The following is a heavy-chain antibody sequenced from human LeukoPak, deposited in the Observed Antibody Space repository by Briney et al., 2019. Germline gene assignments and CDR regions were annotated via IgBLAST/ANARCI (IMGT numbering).Heavy chain of an antibody. CDR2: ISGSGGST. V-gene: IGHV3-23*01. CDR1: GFTFSSYA. Sequence: PGGSLRLSCAASGFTFSSYAMSWVRQAPGKGLEWVSVISGSGGSTYSADSVKGRFTISRDNSKNTLCLQMNSLRAEDTAVYYCARVPGYYYDGSGYYHFDYWGQGTLVTVSS. CDR3: ARVPGYYYDGSGYYHFDY. J-gene: IGHJ4*02. D-gene: IGHD3-22*01.